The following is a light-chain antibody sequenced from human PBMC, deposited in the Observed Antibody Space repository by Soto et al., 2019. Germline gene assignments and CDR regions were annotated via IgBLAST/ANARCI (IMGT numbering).Light chain of an antibody. CDR3: LQDHNYPFT. Sequence: AIQLTQSPSSLSASVGDRVTITCRASQAIRNDLAWYQQKPGKAPKLLIYAASSLQIRVPSRFSGSGSGTDFTLTISSLQPEDFATYYCLQDHNYPFTFGPGTTVEIK. V-gene: IGKV1-6*01. J-gene: IGKJ3*01. CDR2: AAS. CDR1: QAIRND.